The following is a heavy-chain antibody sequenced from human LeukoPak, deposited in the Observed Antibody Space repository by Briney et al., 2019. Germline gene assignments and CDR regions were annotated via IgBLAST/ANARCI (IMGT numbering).Heavy chain of an antibody. CDR2: INHSGST. D-gene: IGHD3-10*01. CDR3: ARVRDTMVRGVIAN. Sequence: SETLSLTCAVYGGSFSGYYWSWIRQPPGKGLEWIGEINHSGSTNYNPSLKSRVTISVDTSKNQFSLKLSSVTAADTAVYYCARVRDTMVRGVIANWGQGTLVAVSS. CDR1: GGSFSGYY. V-gene: IGHV4-34*01. J-gene: IGHJ4*02.